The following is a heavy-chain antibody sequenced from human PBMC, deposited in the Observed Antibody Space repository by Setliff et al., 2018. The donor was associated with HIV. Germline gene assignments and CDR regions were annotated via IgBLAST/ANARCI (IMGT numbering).Heavy chain of an antibody. D-gene: IGHD6-19*01. J-gene: IGHJ4*02. V-gene: IGHV3-23*01. CDR1: GFTFSSYA. CDR2: ISGSGGNT. CDR3: AKEVLEIAVAAS. Sequence: GESLTISCAASGFTFSSYAMSWVRQAPERGLEWVSAISGSGGNTYYADSVKGRFTISRDNSKNTLYLQMNSLRAEDTAVYYCAKEVLEIAVAASWGQGTLVTVSS.